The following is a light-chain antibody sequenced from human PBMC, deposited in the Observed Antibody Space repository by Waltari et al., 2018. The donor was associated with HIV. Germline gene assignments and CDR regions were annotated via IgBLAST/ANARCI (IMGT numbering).Light chain of an antibody. V-gene: IGLV7-43*01. CDR3: LLYYGGAQRYV. CDR1: TGAATSGNY. CDR2: STS. J-gene: IGLJ1*01. Sequence: QTVVTQEPSLTVSPGGTVTLTCASSTGAATSGNYPNWFQQKPGQAPRGLIYSTSNKHSWAPARFSGSLLGGKAALTLSGVQPEDGAEYYCLLYYGGAQRYVFGTGTKVTVL.